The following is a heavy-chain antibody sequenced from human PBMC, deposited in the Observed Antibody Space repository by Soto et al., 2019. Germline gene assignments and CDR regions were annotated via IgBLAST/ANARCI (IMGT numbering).Heavy chain of an antibody. Sequence: GGSLRLSCAASGFTFSSYAMSWVRQAPGKGLEWVSAISGSGGSTYYADSVKGRFTISRDNSKNTLYLQMISLRAEDTAVYYCAKVESGGITMVRGVFDYWGQGTLVTVSS. CDR1: GFTFSSYA. J-gene: IGHJ4*02. V-gene: IGHV3-23*01. CDR2: ISGSGGST. D-gene: IGHD3-10*01. CDR3: AKVESGGITMVRGVFDY.